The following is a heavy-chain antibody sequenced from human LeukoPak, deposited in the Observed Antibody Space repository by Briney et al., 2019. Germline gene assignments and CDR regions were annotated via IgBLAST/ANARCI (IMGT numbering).Heavy chain of an antibody. CDR2: IYYSGST. V-gene: IGHV4-31*03. Sequence: PSETLSLTCTVSGGSISSGGYYWSWIRQHPGKGLEWIGYIYYSGSTYYNPSLKSRVTISVDTSKNQFSLKLSSVTAADTAVYYCARVYYDILTGYYILDHWGQGTLVTVSS. CDR3: ARVYYDILTGYYILDH. CDR1: GGSISSGGYY. J-gene: IGHJ4*02. D-gene: IGHD3-9*01.